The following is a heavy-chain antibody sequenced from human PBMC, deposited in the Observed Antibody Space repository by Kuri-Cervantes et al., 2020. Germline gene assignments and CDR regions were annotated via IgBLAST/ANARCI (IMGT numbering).Heavy chain of an antibody. J-gene: IGHJ4*02. Sequence: ASVKVSCKASGGTFSNYDMRWVRQAPGQGLEWMGWISAYNGNTNYAQKLQGRVTMTTDTSTSTAYMELRSLRSDDTAVYYCARRAAYRHRCYFDYWGQGTLVTVSS. V-gene: IGHV1-18*01. CDR3: ARRAAYRHRCYFDY. D-gene: IGHD1-26*01. CDR1: GGTFSNYD. CDR2: ISAYNGNT.